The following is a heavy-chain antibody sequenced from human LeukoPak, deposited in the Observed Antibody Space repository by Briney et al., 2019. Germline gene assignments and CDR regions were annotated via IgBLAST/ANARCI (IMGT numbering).Heavy chain of an antibody. J-gene: IGHJ6*03. CDR2: IYYSGST. CDR1: GGSISSGGYY. Sequence: PSQTLSLTCTVSGGSISSGGYYWSWIRQHPGKGLEWIGYIYYSGSTYYNLSLKSRVTISVDTSKNQFSLKLSSVTAADTAVYYCASNDYGGRSMANYYYYMDVWGKGTTVTVSS. V-gene: IGHV4-31*03. D-gene: IGHD4-23*01. CDR3: ASNDYGGRSMANYYYYMDV.